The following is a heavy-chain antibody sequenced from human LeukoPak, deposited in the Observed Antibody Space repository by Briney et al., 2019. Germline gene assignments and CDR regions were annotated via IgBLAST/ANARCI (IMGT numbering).Heavy chain of an antibody. J-gene: IGHJ4*02. CDR1: GGSISSNSNY. Sequence: PSETLSLTCTVSGGSISSNSNYWAWIRQPPGRGLEWIGSISYGGSTYYSPSLESRVTISVDTSKNQFSLRLSSVAAADTAVYYCARQALWFFDHWGQGTLVTVSS. CDR2: ISYGGST. CDR3: ARQALWFFDH. D-gene: IGHD2-21*01. V-gene: IGHV4-39*01.